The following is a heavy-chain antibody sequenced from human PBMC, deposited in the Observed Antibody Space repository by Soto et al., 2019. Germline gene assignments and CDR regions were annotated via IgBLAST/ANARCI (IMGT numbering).Heavy chain of an antibody. V-gene: IGHV1-69*02. CDR1: GGTFSSYT. J-gene: IGHJ4*02. D-gene: IGHD5-18*01. CDR3: ARAAINTSLGPSAMVTTLFDY. Sequence: SVKVSCKAFGGTFSSYTISWVRQAPGQGLEWMGRIIPILGIANYAQKFQGRVTITADKSTSTAYMELSSLRSEDTAVYYCARAAINTSLGPSAMVTTLFDYWGQGTLVTVSS. CDR2: IIPILGIA.